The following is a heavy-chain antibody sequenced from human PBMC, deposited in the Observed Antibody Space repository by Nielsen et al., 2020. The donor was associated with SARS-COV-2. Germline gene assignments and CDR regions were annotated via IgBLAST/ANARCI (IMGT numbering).Heavy chain of an antibody. CDR2: ISGSGGST. CDR3: AKDLSGYDFITYYFDY. Sequence: GGSLRLSCAASGFTFSSYAMSWVRQAPGKGLEWVSAISGSGGSTYYADSVKGRFTISRDNSKNTLYLQMNSLRAEDTAVYYCAKDLSGYDFITYYFDYWGQGTLVTVSS. V-gene: IGHV3-23*01. CDR1: GFTFSSYA. D-gene: IGHD5-12*01. J-gene: IGHJ4*02.